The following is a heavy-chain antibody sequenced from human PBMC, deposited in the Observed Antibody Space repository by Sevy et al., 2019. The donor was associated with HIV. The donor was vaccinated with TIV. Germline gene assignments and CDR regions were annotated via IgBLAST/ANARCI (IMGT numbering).Heavy chain of an antibody. CDR2: INQSGST. D-gene: IGHD2-15*01. Sequence: SETLSLTCAVYGGSFSGYYWSWIRQPPGKGLEWIGEINQSGSTNYNPSLKSRVTISVDTSKNQFSLKLSSVTAADTAVYYCASLYCSGGSCFDYWDQGTLVTVSS. CDR3: ASLYCSGGSCFDY. CDR1: GGSFSGYY. V-gene: IGHV4-34*01. J-gene: IGHJ4*02.